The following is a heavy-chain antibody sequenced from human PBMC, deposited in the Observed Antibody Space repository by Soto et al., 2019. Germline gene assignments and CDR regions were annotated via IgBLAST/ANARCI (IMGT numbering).Heavy chain of an antibody. CDR2: ISTNGGST. J-gene: IGHJ4*02. D-gene: IGHD3-22*01. Sequence: GGSLRLSCSASGFTFSSYAMHWVRQAPGKGLEYVSSISTNGGSTHYAVSVKGRFTISRDNSKNTQYLQMSSLRADDTAVYYCVKGEYYYDSSGYYPFDYWGQGTLVTVSS. CDR3: VKGEYYYDSSGYYPFDY. CDR1: GFTFSSYA. V-gene: IGHV3-64D*06.